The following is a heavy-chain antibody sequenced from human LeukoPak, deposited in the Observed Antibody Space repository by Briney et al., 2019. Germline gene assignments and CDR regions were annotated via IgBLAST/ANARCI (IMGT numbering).Heavy chain of an antibody. CDR2: ISASGVSA. J-gene: IGHJ3*01. CDR1: GFPFRSYA. V-gene: IGHV3-23*01. CDR3: AKGKVNHDGAFDL. Sequence: GGSLRLSCEGSGFPFRSYAMNWVRQAPGKGLEWVSTISASGVSAYYAVSVKGRFTISRDNSKNTLYMQMNSLRAEDTAVYYCAKGKVNHDGAFDLWGQGAMVTVSS. D-gene: IGHD1-14*01.